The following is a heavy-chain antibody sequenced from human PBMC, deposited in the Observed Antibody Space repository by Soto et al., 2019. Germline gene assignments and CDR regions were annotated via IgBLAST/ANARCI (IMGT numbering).Heavy chain of an antibody. CDR3: AKLGMTTVNREY. J-gene: IGHJ4*02. D-gene: IGHD4-17*01. Sequence: GGSLRLSCVASEFSFSTYAMSWVRQAPGKGLEWISTVSGSGGNTYYADSVRGRFTISRDNSRNTMSLQMSNLRAEDTAVYYCAKLGMTTVNREYRGQGTLVTVSS. CDR2: VSGSGGNT. V-gene: IGHV3-23*01. CDR1: EFSFSTYA.